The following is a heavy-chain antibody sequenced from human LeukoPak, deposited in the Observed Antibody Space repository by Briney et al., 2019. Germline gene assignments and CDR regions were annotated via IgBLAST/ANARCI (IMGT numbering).Heavy chain of an antibody. CDR2: ISSSSSYI. D-gene: IGHD3-10*01. Sequence: GGSLRLSCAASGFTFSSYSMNWVRQAPGKGLEWVSSISSSSSYIYYADSVKGRFTISRDNAKNSLYLQMNSLRAEDTAVYYCARGVVLLWFGGYMDVWGKGTTVTVSS. J-gene: IGHJ6*03. CDR1: GFTFSSYS. V-gene: IGHV3-21*04. CDR3: ARGVVLLWFGGYMDV.